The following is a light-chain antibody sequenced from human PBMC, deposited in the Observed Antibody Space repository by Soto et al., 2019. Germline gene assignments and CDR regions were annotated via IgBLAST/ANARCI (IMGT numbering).Light chain of an antibody. V-gene: IGLV3-25*02. J-gene: IGLJ2*01. Sequence: SYELTQPPSVSLSPGQTARITCSGDALPKQYAFWYQQKPGQAPVLVIYKNNETASGIPERFSGSSAGTTVTLTISGVQAEEEADYYCPSADATAIYVVFGGGTKLTVL. CDR2: KNN. CDR3: PSADATAIYVV. CDR1: ALPKQY.